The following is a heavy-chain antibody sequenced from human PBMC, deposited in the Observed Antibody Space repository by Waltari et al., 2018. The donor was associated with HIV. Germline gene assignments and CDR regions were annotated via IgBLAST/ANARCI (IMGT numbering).Heavy chain of an antibody. CDR3: ARIMTTVTTRSLYYYYGMDV. D-gene: IGHD4-17*01. V-gene: IGHV4-39*07. Sequence: EWIGSIYYSGSTYYNPSLKSRVTISVDTSKNQFSLKLSSVTAADTAVYYCARIMTTVTTRSLYYYYGMDVWGQGTTVTVSS. J-gene: IGHJ6*02. CDR2: IYYSGST.